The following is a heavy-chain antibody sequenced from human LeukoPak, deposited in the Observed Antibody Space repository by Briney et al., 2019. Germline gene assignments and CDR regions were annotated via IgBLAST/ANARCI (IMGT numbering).Heavy chain of an antibody. J-gene: IGHJ4*02. CDR3: AKGFSSVSY. Sequence: GGSLRLSCGASGFTVSSKYMSWVRQAPGKGLEWVSAISGSGGSTYYADSVKGRFTISRDNSKNTLYLQMNSLRAEDTAVYYCAKGFSSVSYWGQGTLVTVSS. D-gene: IGHD6-19*01. CDR1: GFTVSSKY. V-gene: IGHV3-23*01. CDR2: ISGSGGST.